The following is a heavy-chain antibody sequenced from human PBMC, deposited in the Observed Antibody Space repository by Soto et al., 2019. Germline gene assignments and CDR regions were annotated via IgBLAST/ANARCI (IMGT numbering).Heavy chain of an antibody. CDR1: GYSFTSYW. CDR3: ARTAAAGKYYNGMDV. D-gene: IGHD6-13*01. CDR2: IYPGDSDT. Sequence: PGESLKISCKGSGYSFTSYWIGWARQMPGKGLEWMGIIYPGDSDTRYSPSFQGQVTISADKSFSTAYLQWSSLKASDSSMYYCARTAAAGKYYNGMDVWGQGTTVTVSS. V-gene: IGHV5-51*01. J-gene: IGHJ6*02.